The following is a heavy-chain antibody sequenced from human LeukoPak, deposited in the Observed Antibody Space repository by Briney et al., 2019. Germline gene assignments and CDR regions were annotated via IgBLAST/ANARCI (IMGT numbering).Heavy chain of an antibody. CDR2: FDPEDGET. Sequence: ASVKVSCKVSGYTLTELSMHWVRQAPGKGLEWMGGFDPEDGETIYAQKFQGRVTITEDTSTDTAYMELSSLRSEDTAVYYCATDSSGWYYYYGMDVWGQGTTVTVSS. CDR1: GYTLTELS. CDR3: ATDSSGWYYYYGMDV. D-gene: IGHD6-19*01. J-gene: IGHJ6*02. V-gene: IGHV1-24*01.